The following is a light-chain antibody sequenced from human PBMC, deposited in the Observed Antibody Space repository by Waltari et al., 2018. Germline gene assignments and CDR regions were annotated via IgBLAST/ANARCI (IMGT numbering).Light chain of an antibody. CDR2: WAS. Sequence: DIVMTQSPDSLAVSLGERATVNCKSSHRVLYNSNKKNYLAWYQQRPGQPPRLLIHWASIRQSVIPDRFRGSGSATEFTLTITSLQAEDVAVYYCQQYYDVPYTFGQGTKVEI. J-gene: IGKJ2*01. CDR1: HRVLYNSNKKNY. CDR3: QQYYDVPYT. V-gene: IGKV4-1*01.